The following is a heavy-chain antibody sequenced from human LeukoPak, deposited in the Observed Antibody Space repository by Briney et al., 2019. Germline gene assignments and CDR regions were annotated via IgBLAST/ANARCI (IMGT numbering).Heavy chain of an antibody. CDR3: ASWGHYYDSSGYYPLVY. V-gene: IGHV1-18*01. D-gene: IGHD3-22*01. CDR2: ISAYNGNT. Sequence: ASVKVSCKASGYTFPSYGISWVRQAPGQGLEWMGWISAYNGNTNYAQKLQGRVTMTTDTSTSTAYMELRSLRSDDTAVYYCASWGHYYDSSGYYPLVYWGQGTLVTVSS. CDR1: GYTFPSYG. J-gene: IGHJ4*02.